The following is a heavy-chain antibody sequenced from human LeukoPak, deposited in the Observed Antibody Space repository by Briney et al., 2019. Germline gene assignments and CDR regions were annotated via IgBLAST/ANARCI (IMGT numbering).Heavy chain of an antibody. J-gene: IGHJ4*02. CDR1: GYTFTSYG. Sequence: GASVKVSCKASGYTFTSYGISWVRQAPGQGLEWMGWISAYNGNTNYAQKLQGRVTMTTDTSTSTAYMELRSLRSDDTAVYYCARARIVTFGGVIVSNPIDYWGRGALVTVSS. CDR2: ISAYNGNT. CDR3: ARARIVTFGGVIVSNPIDY. V-gene: IGHV1-18*01. D-gene: IGHD3-16*02.